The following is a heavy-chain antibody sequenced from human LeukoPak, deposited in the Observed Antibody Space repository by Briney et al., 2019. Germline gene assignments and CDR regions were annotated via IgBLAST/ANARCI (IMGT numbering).Heavy chain of an antibody. Sequence: PGRSLRLSCVASGFTFSSYAMHWVRQAPGKGLEWVAVISDDGSNKYYADSVKGRFTISRDNSKNTLYLQMNSLGAEDTAVYYCARGGTASFDPWGQGTLVTVSS. CDR1: GFTFSSYA. V-gene: IGHV3-30-3*01. J-gene: IGHJ5*02. D-gene: IGHD1-1*01. CDR2: ISDDGSNK. CDR3: ARGGTASFDP.